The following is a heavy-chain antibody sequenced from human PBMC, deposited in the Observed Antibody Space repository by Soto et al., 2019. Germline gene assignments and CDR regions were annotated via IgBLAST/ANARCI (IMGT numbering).Heavy chain of an antibody. CDR3: ARHGNQCPGTGCYTFWFDP. D-gene: IGHD1-26*01. J-gene: IGHJ5*02. Sequence: GESLKISCKGSGYRFSSNYIIWVRQMPGKGLEWVGRIDPTDSYTNYSPAFQGHVSISVDKSISTAYLEWSSLKPSDTAIYYCARHGNQCPGTGCYTFWFDPWGQGTLVTVSS. V-gene: IGHV5-10-1*01. CDR1: GYRFSSNY. CDR2: IDPTDSYT.